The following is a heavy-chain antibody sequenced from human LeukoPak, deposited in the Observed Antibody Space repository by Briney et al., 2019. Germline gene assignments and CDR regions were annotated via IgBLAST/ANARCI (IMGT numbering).Heavy chain of an antibody. CDR3: ARDISRYYDPGHHFDY. CDR2: ISAYNGNT. V-gene: IGHV1-18*01. D-gene: IGHD3-22*01. Sequence: ASVKVSCKASGYTFTSYGISWVRQAPGQGLEWMGWISAYNGNTNYAQKLQGRVTMTTDTSTSTAYMELRSLRSDDTAVYYCARDISRYYDPGHHFDYWGQGTLVTVSS. J-gene: IGHJ4*02. CDR1: GYTFTSYG.